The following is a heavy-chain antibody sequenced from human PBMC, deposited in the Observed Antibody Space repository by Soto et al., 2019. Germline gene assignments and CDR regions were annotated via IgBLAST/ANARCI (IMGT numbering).Heavy chain of an antibody. CDR2: IYYSGST. J-gene: IGHJ4*02. CDR3: ARYGFHLFDY. V-gene: IGHV4-61*08. D-gene: IGHD4-17*01. Sequence: PSETLSLTCTVSGCSISSGGYYWSWIRQPPGKGLEWIGYIYYSGSTNYNPSLKSRVTISVDTSKNQFSLKLSSVTAVDTAVYYCARYGFHLFDYWGQGTLVTVSS. CDR1: GCSISSGGYY.